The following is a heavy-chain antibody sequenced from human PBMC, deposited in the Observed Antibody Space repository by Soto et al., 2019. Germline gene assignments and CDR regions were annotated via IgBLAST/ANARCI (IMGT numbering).Heavy chain of an antibody. J-gene: IGHJ4*02. CDR3: ARSQRGRTAFTFDY. V-gene: IGHV4-61*01. D-gene: IGHD3-16*01. CDR1: GDSVSNDNYY. CDR2: IYYSGTT. Sequence: SETLSLTCAVSGDSVSNDNYYWRWIRQPPGKGLEWIGYIYYSGTTNYNSYLKSRLSLSVDMSKNQFSLKLASVTAADTAVYFCARSQRGRTAFTFDYWGQGALVTVSS.